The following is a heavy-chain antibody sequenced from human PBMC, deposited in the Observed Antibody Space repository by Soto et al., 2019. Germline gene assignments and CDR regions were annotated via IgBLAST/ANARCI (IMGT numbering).Heavy chain of an antibody. Sequence: ETLSLTCTVSGGSISSYYWTWIRQPPGKRLEWIGYIYYSVSINYKTHLKSRVNISIDTSQNQLSMKMTSVTAADTAVYYCARLAKYSSQFDYWGQGILVTVSS. CDR1: GGSISSYY. D-gene: IGHD6-13*01. CDR3: ARLAKYSSQFDY. CDR2: IYYSVSI. V-gene: IGHV4-59*08. J-gene: IGHJ4*02.